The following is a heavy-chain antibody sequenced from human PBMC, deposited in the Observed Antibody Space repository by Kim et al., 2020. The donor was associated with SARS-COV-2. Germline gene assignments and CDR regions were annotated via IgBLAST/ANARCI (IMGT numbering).Heavy chain of an antibody. CDR2: ISYDGSNK. V-gene: IGHV3-30*04. CDR1: GFTFSSYA. CDR3: ARESPALGCDP. Sequence: GGSLRLSCAASGFTFSSYAMHWVRQAPGKGLEWVAVISYDGSNKYYADSVKGRFTISRDNSKNTLYLQMNSLRAEDTAVYYCARESPALGCDPWGQGTLVTVSS. J-gene: IGHJ5*02.